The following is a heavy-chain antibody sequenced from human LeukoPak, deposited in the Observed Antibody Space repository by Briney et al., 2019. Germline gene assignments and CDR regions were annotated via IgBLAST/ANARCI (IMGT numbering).Heavy chain of an antibody. CDR2: ISTYNGNT. J-gene: IGHJ4*02. V-gene: IGHV1-18*01. CDR1: GYTITSYG. CDR3: ARDLPYSSSWESIDY. Sequence: ASVKVSCKASGYTITSYGIIWVRQAPGQGLEWMGWISTYNGNTNYAQKIQGRVTMTTDTSTSTAYMELRSLRSDDTAVYYCARDLPYSSSWESIDYWGQGTLVTVSS. D-gene: IGHD6-13*01.